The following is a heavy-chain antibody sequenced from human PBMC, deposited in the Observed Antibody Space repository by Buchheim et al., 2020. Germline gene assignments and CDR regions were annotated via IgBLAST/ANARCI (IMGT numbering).Heavy chain of an antibody. CDR3: AKVRSIIDKMFDY. CDR2: ITDGVGT. V-gene: IGHV3-23*01. J-gene: IGHJ4*02. CDR1: GFTFSSYA. D-gene: IGHD1-14*01. Sequence: EVQLLESGGGLVQPGGSLRLSCAASGFTFSSYAMSWVRQAPGKGLEWVSVITDGVGTFYADSVKGRFCISRDNSKKMRYLQMNSLRAEDTAVYYCAKVRSIIDKMFDYWGQGTL.